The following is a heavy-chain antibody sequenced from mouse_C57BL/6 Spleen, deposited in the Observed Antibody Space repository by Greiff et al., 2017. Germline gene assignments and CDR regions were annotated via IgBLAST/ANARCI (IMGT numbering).Heavy chain of an antibody. CDR1: GYAFSSSW. J-gene: IGHJ3*01. Sequence: QVQLKQSGPELVKPGASVKISCKASGYAFSSSWMNWVKQRPGKGLEWIGRIYPGDGDTNYNGKFKGKATLTADKSSSTAYMQLSSLTSEDSAVYFCAHAYYSNLWFAYWGQGTLVTVSA. V-gene: IGHV1-82*01. D-gene: IGHD2-5*01. CDR3: AHAYYSNLWFAY. CDR2: IYPGDGDT.